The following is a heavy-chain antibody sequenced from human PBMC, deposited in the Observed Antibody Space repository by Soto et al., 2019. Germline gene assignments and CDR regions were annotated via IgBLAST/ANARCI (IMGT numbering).Heavy chain of an antibody. CDR2: ISSSSSYT. J-gene: IGHJ4*02. D-gene: IGHD4-17*01. CDR1: GFTFSDYY. CDR3: ARVRDYGDAAFDY. V-gene: IGHV3-11*06. Sequence: PGGSLRLSCAASGFTFSDYYMSWIRQAPGKGLEWVSYISSSSSYTNYADSVKGRFTISRDNAKNSLYLQMNSLRAEDTAVYYCARVRDYGDAAFDYWGQGTLVTVSS.